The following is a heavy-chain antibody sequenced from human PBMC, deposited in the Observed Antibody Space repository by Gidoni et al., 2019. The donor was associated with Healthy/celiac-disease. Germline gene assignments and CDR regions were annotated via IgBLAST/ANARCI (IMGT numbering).Heavy chain of an antibody. CDR1: GFTFSSYA. CDR3: ARVQPPSITMVRGTYYFDY. Sequence: QVQMVESGGGVVQPGRSLRLSCAASGFTFSSYAMHWVRQAPGKGLGWVAVISYDGSNKYYADSVKGRFTISRDNSKNTLYLQMNSLRAEDTAVYYCARVQPPSITMVRGTYYFDYWGQGTLVTVSS. CDR2: ISYDGSNK. V-gene: IGHV3-30-3*01. J-gene: IGHJ4*02. D-gene: IGHD3-10*01.